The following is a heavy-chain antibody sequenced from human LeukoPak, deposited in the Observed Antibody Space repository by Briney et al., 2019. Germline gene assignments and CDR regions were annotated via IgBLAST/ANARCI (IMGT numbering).Heavy chain of an antibody. V-gene: IGHV1-69*04. D-gene: IGHD6-13*01. CDR3: ARGSLVRSSPIGDY. CDR1: GGTFSSYA. J-gene: IGHJ4*02. CDR2: IIPILGIA. Sequence: SVKVSCKASGGTFSSYAISWVRQAPGQGLEWMGRIIPILGIANYAQKFQGRVTITADKSTSTAYMELRSLRSDDTAVYYCARGSLVRSSPIGDYWGQGTLVTVSS.